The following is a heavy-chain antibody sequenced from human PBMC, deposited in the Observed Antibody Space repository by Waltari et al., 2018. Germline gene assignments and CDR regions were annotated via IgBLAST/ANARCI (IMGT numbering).Heavy chain of an antibody. V-gene: IGHV4-39*01. Sequence: QLQLQESGPGLVKPSETLSLTCPVSGGSISSSSYYWGWIRQPPGKGLEWIGSIYYSGSTYYNPSLKSRVTISVDTSKNQFSLKLSSVTAADTAVYYCARQGITYYYDSSGYSPVNGMDVWGQGTTVTVSS. CDR1: GGSISSSSYY. J-gene: IGHJ6*02. D-gene: IGHD3-22*01. CDR3: ARQGITYYYDSSGYSPVNGMDV. CDR2: IYYSGST.